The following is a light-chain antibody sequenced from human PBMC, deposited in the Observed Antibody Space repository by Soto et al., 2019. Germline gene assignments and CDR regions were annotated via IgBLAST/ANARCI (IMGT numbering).Light chain of an antibody. J-gene: IGLJ1*01. CDR1: ISDVGGYNY. Sequence: QSVLTQPASVSGSPGRSITISCTGTISDVGGYNYVSWYQQHPGKAPKLMSYEVSNRPSGASNRFSGSKSGNTASLTISGLQAEDEADYYCSSYTSSSTPYVFGTGTKLTVL. CDR3: SSYTSSSTPYV. V-gene: IGLV2-14*01. CDR2: EVS.